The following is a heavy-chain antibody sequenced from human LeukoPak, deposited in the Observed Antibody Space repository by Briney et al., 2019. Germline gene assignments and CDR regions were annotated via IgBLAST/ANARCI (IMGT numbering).Heavy chain of an antibody. Sequence: GGSLRLPCAVSGFTFSDSSMTWVRQAPGRGLEWVSGISRSGDRTYTADSVKGRFTISRDNSKNTLYLQMNSLRAEDAAVYYCAKGNWNENSGQGTPVTVSS. V-gene: IGHV3-23*01. CDR1: GFTFSDSS. D-gene: IGHD1-1*01. J-gene: IGHJ4*02. CDR2: ISRSGDRT. CDR3: AKGNWNEN.